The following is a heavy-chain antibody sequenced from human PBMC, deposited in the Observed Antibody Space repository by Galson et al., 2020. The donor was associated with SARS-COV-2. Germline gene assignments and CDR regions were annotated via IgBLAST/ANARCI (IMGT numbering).Heavy chain of an antibody. Sequence: GGSLRLSCAASGFTFSSYGMHWVRQAPGKGLEWVAVISYDGSNKYYADSVKGRFTISRDNSKNTLYLQMNSLRAEDTAVYYCANSDREYGGYEPANDFDYWGQGTLVTVSS. CDR3: ANSDREYGGYEPANDFDY. CDR1: GFTFSSYG. CDR2: ISYDGSNK. J-gene: IGHJ4*02. V-gene: IGHV3-30*18. D-gene: IGHD5-12*01.